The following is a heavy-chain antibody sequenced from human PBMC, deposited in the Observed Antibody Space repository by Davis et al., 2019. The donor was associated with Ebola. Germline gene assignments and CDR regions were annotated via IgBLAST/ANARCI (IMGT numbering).Heavy chain of an antibody. V-gene: IGHV3-74*01. D-gene: IGHD5-12*01. J-gene: IGHJ2*01. CDR1: GITLSSYW. CDR3: VRDINHDGYDLWRWYFDL. CDR2: INSDGSRT. Sequence: GESLKISCAASGITLSSYWMHWVRQVPGKGLVWVSRINSDGSRTHYADSVKGRFTISRDNAKNTLYLQMNRLRADDTAVYYCVRDINHDGYDLWRWYFDLWGRGTLVTVSS.